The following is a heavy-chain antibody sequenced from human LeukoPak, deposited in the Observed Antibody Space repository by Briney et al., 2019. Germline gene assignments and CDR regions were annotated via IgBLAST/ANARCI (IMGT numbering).Heavy chain of an antibody. J-gene: IGHJ4*02. V-gene: IGHV4-30-4*08. D-gene: IGHD3-10*01. Sequence: SETLSLTCTVSGGSISSGGYYWSWIRQPPGKGLEWIGYIYYSGSTYYNPSLKSRVTISVDTSKNQFSLKLSSVTAADTAVYYCAREPDYYGSGSYYNEGIDYWGQGTLVTVSS. CDR2: IYYSGST. CDR3: AREPDYYGSGSYYNEGIDY. CDR1: GGSISSGGYY.